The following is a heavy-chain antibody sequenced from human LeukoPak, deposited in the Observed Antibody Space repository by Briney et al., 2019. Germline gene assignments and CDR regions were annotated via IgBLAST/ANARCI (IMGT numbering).Heavy chain of an antibody. CDR1: GGTFSNYA. CDR3: AAHYYDSSGYSTY. CDR2: IIPIFGTA. J-gene: IGHJ4*02. Sequence: SVKVSCKASGGTFSNYAVSWVRQAPGQGLEWMGGIIPIFGTANYAQKFQGRVTITADESTSTAYMELSSLRSEDTAVYYCAAHYYDSSGYSTYWGQGTLVTVSS. D-gene: IGHD3-22*01. V-gene: IGHV1-69*13.